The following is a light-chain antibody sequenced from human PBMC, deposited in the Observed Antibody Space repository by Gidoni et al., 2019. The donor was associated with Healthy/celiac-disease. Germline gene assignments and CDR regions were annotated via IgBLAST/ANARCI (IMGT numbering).Light chain of an antibody. J-gene: IGLJ2*01. V-gene: IGLV3-21*02. CDR1: NIGSKS. CDR2: DDS. CDR3: QVWDSSSDHVV. Sequence: SYVLTQPPSVSVAPGPTARITCGGNNIGSKSVHWYQQKPGQAPVLVVYDDSDRPSGIPARVSGSNSGNTATLTISRVEAGDEADYYCQVWDSSSDHVVFGGGTKLTVL.